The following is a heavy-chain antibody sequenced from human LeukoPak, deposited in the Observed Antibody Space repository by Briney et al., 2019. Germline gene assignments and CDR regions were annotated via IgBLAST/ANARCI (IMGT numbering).Heavy chain of an antibody. J-gene: IGHJ6*02. CDR2: ISSSSSYI. V-gene: IGHV3-21*01. CDR1: GFTFSSYS. D-gene: IGHD2-2*01. Sequence: PGGSLRLSCAAPGFTFSSYSMNGVRQAPGKGLEWVSSISSSSSYIYYADSVKGRFTISRDNAKNSLYLQMNSLRAEDTAVYYSARNYCSSTSCYDTRYYYYGMDVWSQGTTVTVSS. CDR3: ARNYCSSTSCYDTRYYYYGMDV.